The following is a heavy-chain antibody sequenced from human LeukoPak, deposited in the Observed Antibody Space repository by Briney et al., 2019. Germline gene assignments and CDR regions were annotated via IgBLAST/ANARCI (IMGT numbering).Heavy chain of an antibody. J-gene: IGHJ4*02. CDR2: IDPNSGGT. D-gene: IGHD6-19*01. CDR1: GYTFTGYY. CDR3: ARDPPVAGYYFDY. V-gene: IGHV1-2*02. Sequence: ASVKVSCKASGYTFTGYYMHWVRQAPGQGLEWMGWIDPNSGGTNYAQKFQGRVTMTRDTSISTAYMELSRLGSDDTAVYYCARDPPVAGYYFDYWGQGTLVTVSS.